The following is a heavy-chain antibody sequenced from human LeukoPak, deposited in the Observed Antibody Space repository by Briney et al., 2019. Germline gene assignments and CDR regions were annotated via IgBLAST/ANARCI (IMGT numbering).Heavy chain of an antibody. J-gene: IGHJ6*02. V-gene: IGHV3-23*01. Sequence: GGSLRLSCAASGFTFSDHAMSWVRQAPAKGLEWVSAISGSSCCTYYADSVKGRFTISRDNSKNTLYLQMNSLRAEDTAVYYCAKDRGRYPLGDMDVWGQGTTVTVSS. CDR3: AKDRGRYPLGDMDV. CDR2: ISGSSCCT. CDR1: GFTFSDHA. D-gene: IGHD3-16*01.